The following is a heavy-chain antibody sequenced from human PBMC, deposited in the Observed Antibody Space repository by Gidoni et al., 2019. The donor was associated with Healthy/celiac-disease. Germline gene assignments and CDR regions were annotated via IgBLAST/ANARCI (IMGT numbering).Heavy chain of an antibody. J-gene: IGHJ4*02. CDR2: MDPNRGNT. CDR3: ARGRQWLV. V-gene: IGHV1-8*01. CDR1: GYTFTSHD. D-gene: IGHD6-19*01. Sequence: QVQLVQSGAEVHKPWASVTVPCQASGYTFTSHDINWVRQATGQGLEWMGWMDPNRGNTGYAQKFQGRVTMTRNTSMSTAGVELSSQRSEDTAVYYCARGRQWLVWGQGTLVTVSS.